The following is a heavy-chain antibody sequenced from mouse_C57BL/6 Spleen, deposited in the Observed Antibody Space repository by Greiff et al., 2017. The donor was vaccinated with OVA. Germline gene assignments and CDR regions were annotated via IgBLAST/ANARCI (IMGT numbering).Heavy chain of an antibody. Sequence: EVKVVESGGGLVQPGGSLSLSCAASGFTFTDYYMSWVRQPPGKALEWLGFIRNKANGYTTEYSAYVKGRFTISRDNSQSILYLQMNALRAEDSATYYCARGEVGYAMDYWGQGTSVTVSS. CDR2: IRNKANGYTT. D-gene: IGHD1-1*01. V-gene: IGHV7-3*01. CDR1: GFTFTDYY. J-gene: IGHJ4*01. CDR3: ARGEVGYAMDY.